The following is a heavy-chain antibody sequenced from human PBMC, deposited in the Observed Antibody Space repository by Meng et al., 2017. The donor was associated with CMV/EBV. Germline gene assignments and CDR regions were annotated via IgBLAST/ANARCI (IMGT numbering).Heavy chain of an antibody. CDR2: ISYDGSNK. Sequence: GESLKISCAASGFTFSSYAMHWVRQAPGKGLEWVAFISYDGSNKYYADSVKGRFTISRDNSKNTLYLQMNSLRAEDTAVYYCARGIDYDFWSGYLFAGDYYYGMDVWGQGTTVTVSS. CDR1: GFTFSSYA. D-gene: IGHD3-3*01. CDR3: ARGIDYDFWSGYLFAGDYYYGMDV. V-gene: IGHV3-30-3*01. J-gene: IGHJ6*02.